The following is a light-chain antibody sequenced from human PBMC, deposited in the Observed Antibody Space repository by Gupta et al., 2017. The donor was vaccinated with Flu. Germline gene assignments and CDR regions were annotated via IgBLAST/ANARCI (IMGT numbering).Light chain of an antibody. Sequence: ETVLTQSPGTLSWSPGERATLSCTASQSVTSSNLAWYQQKRGQAPRLLIYGASSSATGIPDRFSGSGSGTDFTLTISRLEPEDCAVYFCQQYGRSPTTFGQGTKVEIK. V-gene: IGKV3-20*01. CDR2: GAS. CDR1: QSVTSSN. J-gene: IGKJ1*01. CDR3: QQYGRSPTT.